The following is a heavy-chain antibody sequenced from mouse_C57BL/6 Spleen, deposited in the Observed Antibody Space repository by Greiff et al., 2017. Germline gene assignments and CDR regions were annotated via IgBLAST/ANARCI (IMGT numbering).Heavy chain of an antibody. Sequence: VQLQQSGPELVKPGASVKISCKASGYAFSSSWMNWVKQRPGKGLEWIGRIYPGDGDTNYNGKFKGKATLTADKSSSTAYMQLSSLTAEDSAVYFCASNYGIDVWGTGTTVTVSS. J-gene: IGHJ1*03. D-gene: IGHD1-1*01. CDR3: ASNYGIDV. V-gene: IGHV1-82*01. CDR2: IYPGDGDT. CDR1: GYAFSSSW.